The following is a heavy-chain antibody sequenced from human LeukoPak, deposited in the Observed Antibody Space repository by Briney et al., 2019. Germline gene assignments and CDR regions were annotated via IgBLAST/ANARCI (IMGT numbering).Heavy chain of an antibody. CDR3: ARGFYHFDY. CDR1: GFTFSSYE. J-gene: IGHJ4*02. Sequence: GGSLRLSCAASGFTFSSYEMNWVRQAPGKGLEWVSYIGSSGDTIYYADSVKGRFTISRDNAKNSLYLQMNSLRAEDTAVYFCARGFYHFDYWGQGTLVTVSS. CDR2: IGSSGDTI. D-gene: IGHD2/OR15-2a*01. V-gene: IGHV3-48*03.